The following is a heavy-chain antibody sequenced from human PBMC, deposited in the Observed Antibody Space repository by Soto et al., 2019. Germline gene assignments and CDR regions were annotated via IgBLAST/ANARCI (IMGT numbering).Heavy chain of an antibody. V-gene: IGHV3-30-3*01. J-gene: IGHJ5*02. D-gene: IGHD6-6*01. Sequence: GGSLRLSCAASGFTFSSYAMHWVRQAPGKGLEWVAVISCDGSNKYYADSVKGRFTISRDNSKNTLYLQMNSLRAEDTAVYYCAKDGRIAARPYWFDPWGQGTLVTVSS. CDR2: ISCDGSNK. CDR3: AKDGRIAARPYWFDP. CDR1: GFTFSSYA.